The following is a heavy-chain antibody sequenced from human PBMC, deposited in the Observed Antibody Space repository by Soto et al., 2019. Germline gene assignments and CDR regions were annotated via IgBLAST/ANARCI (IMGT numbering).Heavy chain of an antibody. CDR1: GYTFTSYG. Sequence: ASVKVSCKASGYTFTSYGISWVRQAPGQGLEWMGWISAYNGNTNYAQKLQGRVTMTTDTSTSTAYMELRSLRSDDTAVYYCARDSPMTTVTSIDYWGQGTLVTVPQ. CDR3: ARDSPMTTVTSIDY. V-gene: IGHV1-18*01. CDR2: ISAYNGNT. D-gene: IGHD4-17*01. J-gene: IGHJ4*02.